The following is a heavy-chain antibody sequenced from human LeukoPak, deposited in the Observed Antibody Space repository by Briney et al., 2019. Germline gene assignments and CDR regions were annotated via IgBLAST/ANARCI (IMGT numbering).Heavy chain of an antibody. Sequence: GASVKVSCKASGYTFTSYYMHWVRQAPGQGLEWMGIINPSGGSTSYAQKFQGRVTMTRDTSTSTVYMELSSLRSEDTAVYYCARAYSSGWSHSYYFDYWGQGTLVTVSS. CDR3: ARAYSSGWSHSYYFDY. J-gene: IGHJ4*02. CDR2: INPSGGST. D-gene: IGHD6-19*01. CDR1: GYTFTSYY. V-gene: IGHV1-46*01.